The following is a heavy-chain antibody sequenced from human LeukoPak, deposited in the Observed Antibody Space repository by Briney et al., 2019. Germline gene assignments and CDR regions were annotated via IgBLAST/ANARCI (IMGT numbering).Heavy chain of an antibody. CDR2: IYSGGST. J-gene: IGHJ6*02. D-gene: IGHD5-24*01. V-gene: IGHV3-66*01. Sequence: GGSLRLSCAASGFTVSSNYMSWVRQAPGKGLEWVSVIYSGGSTYYADSVKGRFTISSDNSKNTLYLQMNSLRAEDTAVYYCARDGRDGYNLHYYYYYGMDVWGQGTTVTVSS. CDR1: GFTVSSNY. CDR3: ARDGRDGYNLHYYYYYGMDV.